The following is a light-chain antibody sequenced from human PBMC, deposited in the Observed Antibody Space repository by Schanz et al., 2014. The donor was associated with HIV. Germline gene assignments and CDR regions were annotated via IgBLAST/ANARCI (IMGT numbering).Light chain of an antibody. CDR1: QSVTSNY. J-gene: IGKJ1*01. CDR2: DAS. V-gene: IGKV3-20*01. Sequence: EIVMTQSPATLSVSPGERATLSCRASQSVTSNYLAWYQHKPGQAPRLLMYDASSRATGIPDRFSGSGSGTDFTLTISRLEPEDFAVYYCQQYGNSPRTFGQGTKVEI. CDR3: QQYGNSPRT.